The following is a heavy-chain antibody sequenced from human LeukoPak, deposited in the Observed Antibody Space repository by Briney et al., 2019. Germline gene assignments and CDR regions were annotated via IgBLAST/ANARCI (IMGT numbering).Heavy chain of an antibody. J-gene: IGHJ4*02. CDR2: ISSSGSTI. V-gene: IGHV3-48*03. D-gene: IGHD4-17*01. CDR1: GFTFSSYE. CDR3: ARDGGVYGDYPLNY. Sequence: HTGGSLRLSCAASGFTFSSYEMNWVRQAPGKGLEWVSYISSSGSTIYYADSVKGRFTISRDNAKNSLYLQMNSLRAEDTAVYYCARDGGVYGDYPLNYWGQGTLVTVSS.